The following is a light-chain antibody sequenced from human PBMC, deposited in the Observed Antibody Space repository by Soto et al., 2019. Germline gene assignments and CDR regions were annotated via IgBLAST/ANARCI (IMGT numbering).Light chain of an antibody. CDR2: EGS. CDR3: CSYAGSSTSPYV. V-gene: IGLV2-23*01. CDR1: SSDVGSYNL. J-gene: IGLJ1*01. Sequence: QSALTQPASVSGSPGQSITISCTGTSSDVGSYNLVSWYQQHPGKAPKLMIYEGSKRPSGVSNRFSGSKSGNTASLTISGLQAGDEADYYCCSYAGSSTSPYVFGTGTKLTVL.